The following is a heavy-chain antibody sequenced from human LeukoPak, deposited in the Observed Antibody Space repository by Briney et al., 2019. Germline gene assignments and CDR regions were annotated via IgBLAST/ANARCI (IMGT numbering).Heavy chain of an antibody. D-gene: IGHD5-18*01. J-gene: IGHJ4*02. CDR3: ARDEPGNTAMVAGGLN. V-gene: IGHV4-30-2*01. Sequence: PSQTLSLTCTVSGGSISSGGYYWSWIRQPPGKGLEWIGYIYHSGSTYYNPSLKSRVTISVDRSKNQFSLKLSSVTAADTAVYYCARDEPGNTAMVAGGLNWGQGTLVTVSS. CDR1: GGSISSGGYY. CDR2: IYHSGST.